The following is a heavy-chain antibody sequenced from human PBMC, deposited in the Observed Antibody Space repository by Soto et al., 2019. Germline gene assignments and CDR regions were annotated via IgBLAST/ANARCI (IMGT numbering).Heavy chain of an antibody. Sequence: QVQLVQSGAEVKEPGSSVRVSCKASGGTFDNFIMNWVRQTPGQGLEWMGGIVPMLGTPTYAEKFKGRGTFSASGSTSITYLEVTTLRSEDPAMYYFARDGTYMSSLRQYSVIDVWGQGTMVIVSS. D-gene: IGHD1-7*01. J-gene: IGHJ6*02. CDR3: ARDGTYMSSLRQYSVIDV. V-gene: IGHV1-69*01. CDR1: GGTFDNFI. CDR2: IVPMLGTP.